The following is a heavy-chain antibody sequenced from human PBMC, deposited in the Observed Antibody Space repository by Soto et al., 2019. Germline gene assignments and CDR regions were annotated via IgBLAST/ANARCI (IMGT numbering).Heavy chain of an antibody. J-gene: IGHJ3*02. D-gene: IGHD6-13*01. CDR1: GFTFSSYW. V-gene: IGHV3-74*01. CDR2: INSDGSST. CDR3: ARPRRIAAAGRSAAFDI. Sequence: GGSLRLSCAASGFTFSSYWMHWVRQAPGKGLVWVSRINSDGSSTSYADSVKGRFTISRDNAKNTLYLQMNSLRAEDTAVYYCARPRRIAAAGRSAAFDIWGQGTMVTVSS.